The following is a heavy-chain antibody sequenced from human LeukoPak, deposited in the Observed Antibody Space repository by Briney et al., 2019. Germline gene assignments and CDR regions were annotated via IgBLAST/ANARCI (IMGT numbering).Heavy chain of an antibody. Sequence: GGSLRLSCAASGFTFSNYMMNWFRQAPGKGLEWVSSISSSGSYVYYADSAKGRFTISRDNAKNSLSLQMNSLRAEDTGVYYCASKEDADYWGQGTLVTVSS. J-gene: IGHJ4*02. CDR1: GFTFSNYM. V-gene: IGHV3-21*01. CDR3: ASKEDADY. CDR2: ISSSGSYV.